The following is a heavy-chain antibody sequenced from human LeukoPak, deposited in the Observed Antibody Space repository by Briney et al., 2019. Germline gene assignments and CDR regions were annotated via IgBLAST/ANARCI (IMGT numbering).Heavy chain of an antibody. V-gene: IGHV4-39*07. CDR2: IHFTGST. CDR3: ALAGGIDFDAFDI. CDR1: GGSISDSSSY. J-gene: IGHJ3*02. Sequence: PSETLSLTCTVSGGSISDSSSYWGWIRQPPGKGLEWIANIHFTGSTYYSPSLKSRFTISIDTSKNQFSLRLNSVTAADTAVYYCALAGGIDFDAFDIWGQGTMAAVSS. D-gene: IGHD6-13*01.